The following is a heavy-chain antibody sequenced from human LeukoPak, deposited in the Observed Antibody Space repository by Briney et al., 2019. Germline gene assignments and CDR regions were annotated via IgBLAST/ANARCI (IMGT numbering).Heavy chain of an antibody. Sequence: SGTLSLTCADSGGSISSGTGWVWFRQPPGKGLEWIGEVDHSVGTNYHPSLKSRVDISMDKSKNQASLDMAPVTAADTAMYYCARKGPATIADYGGRGPLVTVFS. CDR2: VDHSVGT. D-gene: IGHD4-11*01. J-gene: IGHJ4*02. CDR3: ARKGPATIADY. V-gene: IGHV4-4*02. CDR1: GGSISSGTG.